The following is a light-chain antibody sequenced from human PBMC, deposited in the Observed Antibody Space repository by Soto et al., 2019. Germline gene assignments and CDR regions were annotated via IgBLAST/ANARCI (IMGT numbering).Light chain of an antibody. J-gene: IGKJ4*01. V-gene: IGKV1-39*01. Sequence: QMTQSPSSLSASVGDRVTITCRASESINSYVNWYQQTPGKAPKLLIHVASNLQSGVPSRFSGSGSGTDFTLTITGLRPEDCATYYCQQSYRTPLTFGGGTKVEIK. CDR2: VAS. CDR3: QQSYRTPLT. CDR1: ESINSY.